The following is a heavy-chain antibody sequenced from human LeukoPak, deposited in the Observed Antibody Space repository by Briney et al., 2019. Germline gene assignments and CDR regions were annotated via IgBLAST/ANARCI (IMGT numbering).Heavy chain of an antibody. CDR2: IYYSGST. V-gene: IGHV4-59*01. CDR1: SGSISSYY. J-gene: IGHJ4*02. CDR3: ARERRMRGFDY. Sequence: SETLSLTCTVSSGSISSYYWSWIRQPPGKGLEWIGYIYYSGSTNYNPSLKSRVTISVDTSKNQFSLKLSSVTAADTAVYYCARERRMRGFDYWGQGTLVTVSS. D-gene: IGHD2-15*01.